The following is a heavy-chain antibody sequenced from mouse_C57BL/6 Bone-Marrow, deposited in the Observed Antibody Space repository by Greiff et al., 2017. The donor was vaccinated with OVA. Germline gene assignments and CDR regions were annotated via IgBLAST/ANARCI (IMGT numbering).Heavy chain of an antibody. CDR1: GYTFTSYG. CDR3: ARERNSSGYVRFAY. V-gene: IGHV1-81*01. D-gene: IGHD3-2*02. CDR2: IYPRSGNT. J-gene: IGHJ3*01. Sequence: VMLVESGAELARPGASVKLSCKASGYTFTSYGISWVKQRTGQGLEWIGEIYPRSGNTYYNEKFKGKATLTADKSSSTAYMELRSLTSEDSAVYFCARERNSSGYVRFAYWGQGTLVTVSA.